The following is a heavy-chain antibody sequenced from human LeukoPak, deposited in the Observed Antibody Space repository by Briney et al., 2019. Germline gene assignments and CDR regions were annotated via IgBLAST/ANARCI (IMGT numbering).Heavy chain of an antibody. D-gene: IGHD3-10*01. Sequence: PGGSLRLSCAASGFTFSNYWMHWVRQAPGKGLEWVSGINWNGDRTGYADSVKGRFTISRDNAKKSLYLQMNSLRAEDTALYYCARRDYYGSGSPDFWGQGTLVTVSS. CDR3: ARRDYYGSGSPDF. CDR1: GFTFSNYW. CDR2: INWNGDRT. J-gene: IGHJ4*02. V-gene: IGHV3-20*04.